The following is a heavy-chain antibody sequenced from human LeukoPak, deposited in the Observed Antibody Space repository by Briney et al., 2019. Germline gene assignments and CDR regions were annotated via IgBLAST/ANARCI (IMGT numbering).Heavy chain of an antibody. CDR2: ISGSGSST. Sequence: GGSPRLSCAASGFTFSSYAMSWVRQAPGKGLEWVSPISGSGSSTYYADSVKGRFTISRDNSENTLYLQMNSLRAEDTAVYYCAKGVAVASPYYFDFWGQGTLVTVSS. J-gene: IGHJ4*02. CDR1: GFTFSSYA. CDR3: AKGVAVASPYYFDF. D-gene: IGHD6-19*01. V-gene: IGHV3-23*01.